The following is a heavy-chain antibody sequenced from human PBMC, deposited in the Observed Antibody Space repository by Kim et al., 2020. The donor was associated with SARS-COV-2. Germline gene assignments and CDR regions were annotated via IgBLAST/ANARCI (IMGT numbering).Heavy chain of an antibody. V-gene: IGHV3-23*01. D-gene: IGHD2-21*01. CDR1: GFPFNDYG. CDR2: TVANGGGK. Sequence: GGSLRLSCAASGFPFNDYGMGWVRQAPGKGLEWVSTTVANGGGKYYPDPVRGRFAISRDSSNLYIQMTGLRAEDTAGYYCARTVFGVGDGCKGLYFD. J-gene: IGHJ4*01. CDR3: ARTVFGVGDGCKGLYFD.